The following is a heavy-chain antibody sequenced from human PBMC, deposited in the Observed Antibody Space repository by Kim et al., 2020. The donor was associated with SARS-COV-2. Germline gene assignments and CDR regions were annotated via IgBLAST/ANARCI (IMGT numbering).Heavy chain of an antibody. Sequence: GGSLRLSCAASGFTFTTYAMNWVRQTPGKGLEWVSNVSGSGGSTYYVDSLRGRFTISRDNSKNLLYLQMNSLRVDDTAVYYCTKDHGMWGYLCHEYW. CDR2: VSGSGGST. CDR1: GFTFTTYA. CDR3: TKDHGMWGYLCHEY. V-gene: IGHV3-23*01. J-gene: IGHJ4*01. D-gene: IGHD1-26*01.